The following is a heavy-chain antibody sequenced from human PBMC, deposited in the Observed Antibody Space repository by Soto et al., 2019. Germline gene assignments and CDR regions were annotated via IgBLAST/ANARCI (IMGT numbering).Heavy chain of an antibody. CDR2: IIPIFGTA. J-gene: IGHJ6*02. CDR3: AIQGCSGGSCFPPYYYYGMDV. V-gene: IGHV1-69*12. Sequence: QVQLVQSGAEVKKPGSSVKVSCKASGGTFSSYAISWVRQAPGQGLEWMGGIIPIFGTANHAQKFQGRVTIPADESTNTAYMELSSLRSEDTALYYCAIQGCSGGSCFPPYYYYGMDVWGQGTTVIVSS. CDR1: GGTFSSYA. D-gene: IGHD2-15*01.